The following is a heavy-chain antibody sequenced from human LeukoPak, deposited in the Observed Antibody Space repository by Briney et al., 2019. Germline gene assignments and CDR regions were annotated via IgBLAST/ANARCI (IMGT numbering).Heavy chain of an antibody. Sequence: SETLSLTCTVSGGSISSYYWSWIRQPPGKGLEWIGYIYYSGSTNYNPSLKSRVTISVDTSKNQFSLKLSSVTAADTAVYYCARNRYCSGGSCSDFDHWGQGTLVTVSS. V-gene: IGHV4-59*08. CDR3: ARNRYCSGGSCSDFDH. J-gene: IGHJ4*02. CDR2: IYYSGST. D-gene: IGHD2-15*01. CDR1: GGSISSYY.